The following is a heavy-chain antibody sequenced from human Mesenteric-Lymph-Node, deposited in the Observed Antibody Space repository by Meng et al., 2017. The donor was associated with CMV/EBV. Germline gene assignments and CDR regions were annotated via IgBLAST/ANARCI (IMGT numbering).Heavy chain of an antibody. J-gene: IGHJ4*02. CDR2: ISGSGGST. D-gene: IGHD3-3*01. V-gene: IGHV3-23*01. CDR3: AKESITIFGVDKYYFDY. CDR1: GFTFSSYA. Sequence: GESLKISCAASGFTFSSYAMSWVRQAPGKGLEWVSAISGSGGSTYHADSVKGRFTISRDNSKNTLYLQMNSLRAEDTAVYYCAKESITIFGVDKYYFDYWGQGTLVTVSS.